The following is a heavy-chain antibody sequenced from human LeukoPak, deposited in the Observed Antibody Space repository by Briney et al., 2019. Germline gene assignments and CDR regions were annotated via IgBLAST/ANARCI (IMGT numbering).Heavy chain of an antibody. CDR2: ISAYNGNT. V-gene: IGHV1-18*01. J-gene: IGHJ6*02. Sequence: ASVKVSCKASGYTFTSYGISWVRQAPGQGLEWMGWISAYNGNTNYAQKLQGRVTMTTDTSTSTGYMELRSLRSDDTAVYYCARSSLFGVYGMDVWGQGTTVTVSS. D-gene: IGHD3-10*02. CDR3: ARSSLFGVYGMDV. CDR1: GYTFTSYG.